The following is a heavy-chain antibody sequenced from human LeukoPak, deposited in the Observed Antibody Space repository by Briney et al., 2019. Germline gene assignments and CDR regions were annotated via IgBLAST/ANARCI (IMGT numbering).Heavy chain of an antibody. D-gene: IGHD1-26*01. CDR2: LYTTGTT. Sequence: PSETLSLTCAVSGASITSCYWSWVRQSAGKGLEWIGRLYTTGTTNYNPSLKSRVTMSGDSSKNQLSLTLTSVTAADTAVYYCVRDGANWEEPNDALDTWGQGTLVTVSS. CDR1: GASITSCY. CDR3: VRDGANWEEPNDALDT. J-gene: IGHJ3*02. V-gene: IGHV4-4*07.